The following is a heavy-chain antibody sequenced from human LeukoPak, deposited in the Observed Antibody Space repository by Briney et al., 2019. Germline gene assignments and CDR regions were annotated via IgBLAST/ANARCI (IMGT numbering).Heavy chain of an antibody. Sequence: ASVKVSCKASGYTFTNYYMHWVRQGPGLGFEWMGWINPKSGGTSYPQKLQGRLTMTRDTSISTAYMELSRLGSDDTAVYYCVPSANYYYFDYWGQGTLVTVSS. D-gene: IGHD4/OR15-4a*01. CDR3: VPSANYYYFDY. J-gene: IGHJ4*02. CDR2: INPKSGGT. V-gene: IGHV1-2*02. CDR1: GYTFTNYY.